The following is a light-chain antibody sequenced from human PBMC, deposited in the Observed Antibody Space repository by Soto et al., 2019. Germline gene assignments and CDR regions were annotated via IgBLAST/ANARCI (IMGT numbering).Light chain of an antibody. CDR1: QSVTSSY. Sequence: EIVLTQSPGTLSLSPGERATLSCRASQSVTSSYLAWYQQKLGQAPRLLIYGASSRATGIPDRLSGSGSGKDFTLTISRLEPEDFAVYYCQQYGSSPPTFGQGTKVEIK. CDR3: QQYGSSPPT. V-gene: IGKV3-20*01. CDR2: GAS. J-gene: IGKJ1*01.